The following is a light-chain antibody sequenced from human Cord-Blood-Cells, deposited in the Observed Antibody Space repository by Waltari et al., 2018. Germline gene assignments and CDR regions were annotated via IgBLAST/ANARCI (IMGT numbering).Light chain of an antibody. CDR2: DAS. CDR3: QQYNSYSPWT. Sequence: IQMPQSPSTLSASVGDRVTITCRASQSISSWLAWYQQKPGKATKLLIYDASRLESGVPSMFSGSGSVTEFTLTISSLQPDDFATYYCQQYNSYSPWTFGQGTKVEIK. J-gene: IGKJ1*01. CDR1: QSISSW. V-gene: IGKV1-5*01.